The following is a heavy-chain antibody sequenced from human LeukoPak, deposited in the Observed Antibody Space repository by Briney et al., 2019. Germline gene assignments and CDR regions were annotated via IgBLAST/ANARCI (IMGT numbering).Heavy chain of an antibody. V-gene: IGHV3-30-3*01. CDR2: ISYDGSNK. CDR1: GLTLSSYA. D-gene: IGHD1-14*01. J-gene: IGHJ5*02. CDR3: ARDFRGNKPNWFDP. Sequence: QPGRSLRLSCAASGLTLSSYAMHWVRQAPGKGLEWVAVISYDGSNKYYADSVKGRFTISRDNSKNTLYLQMNSLRAEDTAVYYCARDFRGNKPNWFDPWGQGTLVTVSS.